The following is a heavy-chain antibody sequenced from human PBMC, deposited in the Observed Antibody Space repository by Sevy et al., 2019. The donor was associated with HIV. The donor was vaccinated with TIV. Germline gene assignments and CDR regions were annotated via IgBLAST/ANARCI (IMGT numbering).Heavy chain of an antibody. Sequence: ASVKVSCKASGYTFTNYYMHWVRQAPGQGLEWMGIINPSDVSTVYAQKFQGRVTMTRDTSTSTVYMELSSLRSDDTAVYYCGRTSPRGGFDYWGQGALVNVSS. D-gene: IGHD3-16*01. CDR3: GRTSPRGGFDY. V-gene: IGHV1-46*03. CDR1: GYTFTNYY. J-gene: IGHJ4*02. CDR2: INPSDVST.